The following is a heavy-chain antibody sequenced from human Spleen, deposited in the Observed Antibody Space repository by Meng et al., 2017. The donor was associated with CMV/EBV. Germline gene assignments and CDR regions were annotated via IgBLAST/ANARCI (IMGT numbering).Heavy chain of an antibody. CDR3: ARALYYDFWSGYYTADYYYYYGMDV. V-gene: IGHV1-46*01. Sequence: SVKVSCKASGYTFTSYYMHWVRQAPGQGLEWMGIINPSGGSTSYAQKFQGRVTMTRNTSISTAYMELSSLRSEDTAVYYCARALYYDFWSGYYTADYYYYYGMDVWGQGTTVTVSS. CDR1: GYTFTSYY. D-gene: IGHD3-3*01. J-gene: IGHJ6*02. CDR2: INPSGGST.